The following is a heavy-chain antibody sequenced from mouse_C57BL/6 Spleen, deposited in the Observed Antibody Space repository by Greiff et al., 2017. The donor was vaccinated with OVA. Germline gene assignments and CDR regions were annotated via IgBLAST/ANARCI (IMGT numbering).Heavy chain of an antibody. V-gene: IGHV1-64*01. CDR1: GYTFTSYW. D-gene: IGHD4-1*01. CDR2: IHPNSGST. Sequence: QVQLQQPGAELVKPGASVKLSCKASGYTFTSYWMHWVKQRPGQGLEWIGMIHPNSGSTNYNEKFKSKATLTVDKSSSTAYMQLSSLTSEDSAVYYCARRTGTQGFAYWGEETLVTVSA. CDR3: ARRTGTQGFAY. J-gene: IGHJ3*01.